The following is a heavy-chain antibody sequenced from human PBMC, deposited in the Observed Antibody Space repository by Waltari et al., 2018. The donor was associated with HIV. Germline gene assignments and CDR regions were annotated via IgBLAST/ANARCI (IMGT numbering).Heavy chain of an antibody. V-gene: IGHV3-23*01. CDR2: VSESGDST. CDR3: AGEDDRGDFP. CDR1: GFTFTNYA. D-gene: IGHD2-21*01. J-gene: IGHJ5*02. Sequence: ELYLLESGGGLVQPGGSLRVSWGGSGFTFTNYAVSWVRQAPGKGLEWISSVSESGDSTYYADSVEGRFTISRDNSKNMLYLQMNGLRVEDTAVYYCAGEDDRGDFPWGQGTLVTVSA.